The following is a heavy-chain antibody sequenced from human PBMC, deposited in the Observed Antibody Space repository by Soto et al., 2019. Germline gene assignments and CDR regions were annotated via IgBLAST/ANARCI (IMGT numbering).Heavy chain of an antibody. V-gene: IGHV4-59*01. Sequence: SETLSLTCTVSGASISRYYWSWIRQSPGKGLEWIGYMYYSGNANYNPSLRSRITISVDTSKNQFSLNLNSVTAADTAVYYCAREYPVHSAYFDYWGQGTPVTVSS. D-gene: IGHD1-26*01. CDR3: AREYPVHSAYFDY. J-gene: IGHJ4*01. CDR1: GASISRYY. CDR2: MYYSGNA.